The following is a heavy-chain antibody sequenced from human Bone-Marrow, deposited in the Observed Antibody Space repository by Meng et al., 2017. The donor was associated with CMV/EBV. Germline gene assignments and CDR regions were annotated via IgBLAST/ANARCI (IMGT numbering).Heavy chain of an antibody. D-gene: IGHD6-13*01. CDR2: IKEDGSEK. CDR3: ARVIAAADYFDF. CDR1: GFTFSRYW. Sequence: GESLKISCAASGFTFSRYWMSWVRQAPGKGLEWVANIKEDGSEKYYVDSVKGRFTISRDNAKISLYLQMNSLRAEDTAVYYCARVIAAADYFDFWGQGNLVTVSS. V-gene: IGHV3-7*04. J-gene: IGHJ4*02.